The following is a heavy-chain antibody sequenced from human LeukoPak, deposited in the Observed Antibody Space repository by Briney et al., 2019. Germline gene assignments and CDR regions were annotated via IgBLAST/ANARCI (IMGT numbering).Heavy chain of an antibody. D-gene: IGHD3-3*01. J-gene: IGHJ4*02. CDR2: IRYDGSNK. CDR1: GFTFSNYG. CDR3: AKEKYTTRITIFGVVGSDY. Sequence: PGGSLRLSCAASGFTFSNYGMHRVRQAPGKGLEWVAFIRYDGSNKYYADSVKGRFTISRDNSKNTLYLRMNSLRAEDTAVYYCAKEKYTTRITIFGVVGSDYWGQGTLVTVSS. V-gene: IGHV3-30*02.